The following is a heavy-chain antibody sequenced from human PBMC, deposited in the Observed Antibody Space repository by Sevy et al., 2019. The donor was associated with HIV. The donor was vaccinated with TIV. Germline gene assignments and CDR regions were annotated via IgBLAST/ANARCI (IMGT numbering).Heavy chain of an antibody. D-gene: IGHD6-13*01. V-gene: IGHV3-30*02. Sequence: GGSLRLSCTTSGFTFSYSGMHWVRQAPGKGLEWVTFLQYDGRNTHYADSVKGRFTISRDNSKNTLYLQMNSLRGDDTAVYYCAKNTAAGGTGGFDYWGQGALVTVSS. CDR2: LQYDGRNT. CDR1: GFTFSYSG. J-gene: IGHJ4*02. CDR3: AKNTAAGGTGGFDY.